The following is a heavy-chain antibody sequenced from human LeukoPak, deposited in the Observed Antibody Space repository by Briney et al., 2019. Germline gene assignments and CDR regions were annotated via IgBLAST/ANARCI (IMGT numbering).Heavy chain of an antibody. D-gene: IGHD6-19*01. Sequence: PSETPSLTCAVYGGSLSGYYWSWIRQPPGKGLEWIGEINHSGSTNYSPSLKSRVTISVDTSKNQFSLKLSSVTAADTAVYYCARVGTKVSVAGPFDPWGQGTLVTVSS. CDR1: GGSLSGYY. V-gene: IGHV4-34*01. CDR2: INHSGST. CDR3: ARVGTKVSVAGPFDP. J-gene: IGHJ5*02.